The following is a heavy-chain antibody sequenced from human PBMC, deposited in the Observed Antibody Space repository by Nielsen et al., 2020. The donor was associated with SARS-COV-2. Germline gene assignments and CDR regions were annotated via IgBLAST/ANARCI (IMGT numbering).Heavy chain of an antibody. V-gene: IGHV1-46*01. CDR1: GFTFTSYY. CDR3: ARGFRVGPSTHSYYYYYMDV. Sequence: ASVKVSCKASGFTFTSYYMHRVRQAPGQGLEWMGIINPSGGSTSYAQKFQGRVTMTRDTSTSTVYMELSSLRSEDTAVYYCARGFRVGPSTHSYYYYYMDVWGKGTTVTVSS. D-gene: IGHD1-26*01. J-gene: IGHJ6*03. CDR2: INPSGGST.